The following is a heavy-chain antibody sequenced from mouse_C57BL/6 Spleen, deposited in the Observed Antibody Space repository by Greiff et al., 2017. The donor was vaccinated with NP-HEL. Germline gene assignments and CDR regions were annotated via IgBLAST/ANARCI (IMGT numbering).Heavy chain of an antibody. J-gene: IGHJ4*01. V-gene: IGHV1-56*01. CDR3: ARSDGSSPYYYAMDY. CDR2: IFPGSGST. D-gene: IGHD1-1*01. Sequence: QVQLQQSGPELVRPGASVKISCKAPGYTFTSHWMQWVRQRPGQGLEWIGEIFPGSGSTYYNEKFKGKATLTVDTSSSTAYMQLSSLTSEDSAVYFCARSDGSSPYYYAMDYWGQGTSVTVSS. CDR1: GYTFTSHW.